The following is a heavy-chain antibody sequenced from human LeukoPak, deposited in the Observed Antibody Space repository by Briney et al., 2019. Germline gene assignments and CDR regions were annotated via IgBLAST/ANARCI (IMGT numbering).Heavy chain of an antibody. CDR1: GGSISSGSYY. D-gene: IGHD4-17*01. CDR2: FYTSGST. J-gene: IGHJ4*02. V-gene: IGHV4-61*02. CDR3: ARARRDYGRSFGY. Sequence: SQTLSLTCTVSGGSISSGSYYWSWIRQPAGKGLEWIGRFYTSGSTNYNPSLKSRVTISVDTSRKQFFLRLSSVTAADTAMYYCARARRDYGRSFGYWGQGTLVTVSS.